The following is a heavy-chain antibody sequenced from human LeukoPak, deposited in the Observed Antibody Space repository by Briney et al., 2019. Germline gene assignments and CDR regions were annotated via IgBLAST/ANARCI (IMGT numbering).Heavy chain of an antibody. CDR2: INESGST. D-gene: IGHD1-26*01. V-gene: IGHV4-34*01. CDR3: ASRIGRYNYYFGMDV. J-gene: IGHJ6*02. CDR1: GGPFDHYY. Sequence: SETLFLTCTVHGGPFDHYYWTWIRQSPGMGLEWIGEINESGSTNYDPSLQSRVTISVDTSKNHLFLKMTSVTAADTAVYYCASRIGRYNYYFGMDVWGQGTTVTVSS.